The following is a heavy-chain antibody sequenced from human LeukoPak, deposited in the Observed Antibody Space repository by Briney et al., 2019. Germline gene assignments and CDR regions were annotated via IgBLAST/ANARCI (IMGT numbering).Heavy chain of an antibody. Sequence: GSLRLSCAAAGFTFSSYGISWVRQAPGKGLEWVSAISGSGGSTYDADSVKGRFTISRDNSKNTLYLQMNSLRAEVTAVYYCAKDGYYRSGSQENNDAFAIWGQGTMVTVSS. CDR1: GFTFSSYG. CDR3: AKDGYYRSGSQENNDAFAI. CDR2: ISGSGGST. V-gene: IGHV3-23*01. J-gene: IGHJ3*02. D-gene: IGHD3-10*01.